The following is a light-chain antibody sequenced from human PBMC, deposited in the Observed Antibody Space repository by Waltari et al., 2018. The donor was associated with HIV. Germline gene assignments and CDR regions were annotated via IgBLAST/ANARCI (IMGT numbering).Light chain of an antibody. CDR2: GNS. CDR3: QSYDSSLSGWV. V-gene: IGLV1-40*01. Sequence: QSVLTQPPSVSGAPGPRVTISCTRRSPHIAAGSDLHWDQQLPGTAPNLLIYGNSNRPSGVPDRFSGSKSGTSASLAITGLQAEDEADYDCQSYDSSLSGWVFGGGTKLTVL. CDR1: SPHIAAGSD. J-gene: IGLJ3*02.